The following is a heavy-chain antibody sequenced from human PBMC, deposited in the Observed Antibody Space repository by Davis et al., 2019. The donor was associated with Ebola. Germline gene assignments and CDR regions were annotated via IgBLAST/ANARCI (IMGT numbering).Heavy chain of an antibody. CDR2: ISSRSYYI. V-gene: IGHV3-21*01. CDR1: GFTFNNFN. CDR3: ARSSV. J-gene: IGHJ4*02. Sequence: PGGSLRLSCTASGFTFNNFNMNGVRQAPGKGLEWVSSISSRSYYIYYADSVKGRFTISRDNAKNSLYLQMNSLRAEDTAVYYCARSSVWGQGTLVTVSS.